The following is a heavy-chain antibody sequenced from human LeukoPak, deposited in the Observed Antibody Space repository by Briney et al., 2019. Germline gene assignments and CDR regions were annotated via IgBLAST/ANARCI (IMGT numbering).Heavy chain of an antibody. CDR3: ARQYYDSTGYYYFDN. CDR2: MYYSGST. J-gene: IGHJ4*02. Sequence: SETLSLICTVSGDAITGSSYYWGWIRQPPGKGLEWIGSMYYSGSTFSNPSLRSRVNMSADTSKNQFSLKLSSVTAADTAVYYCARQYYDSTGYYYFDNWGQGTQVTVSS. CDR1: GDAITGSSYY. V-gene: IGHV4-39*01. D-gene: IGHD3-22*01.